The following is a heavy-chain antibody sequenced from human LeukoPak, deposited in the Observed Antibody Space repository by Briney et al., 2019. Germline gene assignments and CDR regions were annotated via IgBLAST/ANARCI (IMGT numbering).Heavy chain of an antibody. Sequence: PSETLSLTCTVSGGSISSSYYYWGWIRQPPGKGLEWIGTIYYSGSTYYNPSLKSRVTMSVDTSKNQVSLKLSSVTAADTAVYYCARRTTVDPYYYYGMDVWGQGTTVTVSS. CDR2: IYYSGST. CDR3: ARRTTVDPYYYYGMDV. D-gene: IGHD4-17*01. J-gene: IGHJ6*02. V-gene: IGHV4-39*07. CDR1: GGSISSSYYY.